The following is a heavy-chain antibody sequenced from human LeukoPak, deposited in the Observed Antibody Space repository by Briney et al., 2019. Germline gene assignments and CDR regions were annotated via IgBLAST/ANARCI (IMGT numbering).Heavy chain of an antibody. D-gene: IGHD6-13*01. Sequence: GESLKTSCKGSGYSLNNYWIAWVRQVPGKGLEWMGIIYPGDSDTRYSPSFQGQVTISADKSINTAYVQWSSLKASDTAMYYCARHREGYSSNWSWFDPWGQGTLVTVSS. V-gene: IGHV5-51*01. CDR2: IYPGDSDT. CDR3: ARHREGYSSNWSWFDP. J-gene: IGHJ5*02. CDR1: GYSLNNYW.